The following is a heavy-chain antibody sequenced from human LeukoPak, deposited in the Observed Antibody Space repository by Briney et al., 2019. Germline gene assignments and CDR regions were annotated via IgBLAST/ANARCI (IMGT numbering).Heavy chain of an antibody. V-gene: IGHV4-39*01. CDR3: ASVYCRSTSCWFDY. CDR2: IYYSGST. Sequence: TTSETLSLTCTVSGGSISSSSYYWGWIRQPPGKGLEWIGSIYYSGSTYYNPSLKSRVTISVDTSKNQFSLKLSSVTAADTAVYYCASVYCRSTSCWFDYWGQGTLVTVSS. D-gene: IGHD2-2*01. CDR1: GGSISSSSYY. J-gene: IGHJ4*02.